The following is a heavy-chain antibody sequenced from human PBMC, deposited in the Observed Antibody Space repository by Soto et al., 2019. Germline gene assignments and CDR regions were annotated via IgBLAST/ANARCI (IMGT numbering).Heavy chain of an antibody. V-gene: IGHV1-2*02. D-gene: IGHD3-22*01. Sequence: ASVKVSCKASGYTFTGYYMHWVRQAPGQGLEWMGWINPNSGGTNYAQKFQGRVTMTRDTPISTAYMELSRLRSDDTAVYYCARVMYYCGSSGYFPYFDCWGQGTRVTVAS. CDR2: INPNSGGT. CDR1: GYTFTGYY. J-gene: IGHJ4*02. CDR3: ARVMYYCGSSGYFPYFDC.